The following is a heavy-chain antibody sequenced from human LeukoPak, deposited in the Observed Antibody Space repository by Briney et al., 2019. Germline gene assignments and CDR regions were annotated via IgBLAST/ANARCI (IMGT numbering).Heavy chain of an antibody. CDR1: GGSISSYY. V-gene: IGHV4-34*01. CDR2: INHSGST. Sequence: SETLSLTCTVSGGSISSYYWSWIRQPPGKGLEWIGEINHSGSTNYNPSLKSRVTISVDTSKNQFSLKLSSVTAADTAVYYCARGFAFDIWGQGTMVTVSS. CDR3: ARGFAFDI. J-gene: IGHJ3*02.